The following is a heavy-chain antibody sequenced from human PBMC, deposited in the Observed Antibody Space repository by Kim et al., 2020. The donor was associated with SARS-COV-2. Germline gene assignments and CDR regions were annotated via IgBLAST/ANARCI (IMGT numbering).Heavy chain of an antibody. V-gene: IGHV1-69*04. Sequence: EQKCQGRVTITADKTTGTAYMELSSLRSEDTAVYYCARDLYGGKGGGFDYWGQGTLVTVSS. CDR3: ARDLYGGKGGGFDY. J-gene: IGHJ4*02. D-gene: IGHD2-15*01.